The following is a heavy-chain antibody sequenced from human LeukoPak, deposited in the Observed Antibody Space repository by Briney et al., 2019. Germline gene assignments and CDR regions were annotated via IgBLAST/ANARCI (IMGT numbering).Heavy chain of an antibody. CDR3: ARVVGMIVVDY. D-gene: IGHD3-22*01. V-gene: IGHV3-74*01. Sequence: GGSLRLSCAASGFTFSSYWMHWVRQAPGKGLVWVSRINSDGSSTSYADSVKGRFTVSRDNAKNTLYLQMNSLRAEDTAVYYCARVVGMIVVDYWGQGTLVTVSS. CDR1: GFTFSSYW. J-gene: IGHJ4*02. CDR2: INSDGSST.